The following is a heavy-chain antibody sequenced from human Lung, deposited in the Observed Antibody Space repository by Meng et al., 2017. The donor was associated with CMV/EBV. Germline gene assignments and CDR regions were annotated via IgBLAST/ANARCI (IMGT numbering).Heavy chain of an antibody. V-gene: IGHV3-21*01. CDR1: GFIFRDYT. CDR3: LRTKWELRYYHGMDV. Sequence: GGSLRLXCAASGFIFRDYTMNWVRQAPGKGLEWVSSISGISTYIYYADSVKGRFTISRDNSKNSLYLQMNNLRGEDTAIYYCLRTKWELRYYHGMDVWRQGTTVTVSS. CDR2: ISGISTYI. J-gene: IGHJ6*02. D-gene: IGHD1-26*01.